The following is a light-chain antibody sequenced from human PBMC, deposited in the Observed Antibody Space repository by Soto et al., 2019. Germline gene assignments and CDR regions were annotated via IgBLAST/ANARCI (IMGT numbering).Light chain of an antibody. CDR1: QSVSSN. V-gene: IGKV3-15*01. CDR2: GAF. Sequence: EILMTQSPATLSVSPGERATLSCRARQSVSSNVAWYQQKPGQAPRLLIYGAFTRATGIPARFSGSASGTEFTLTISSLQSEDFAVYSCLQYHNLWAFGQGTKVDIK. J-gene: IGKJ1*01. CDR3: LQYHNLWA.